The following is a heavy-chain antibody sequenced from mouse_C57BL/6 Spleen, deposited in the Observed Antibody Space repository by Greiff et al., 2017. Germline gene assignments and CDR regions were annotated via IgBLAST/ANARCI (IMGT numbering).Heavy chain of an antibody. CDR2: ISSGGSYT. Sequence: EVKLMESGGDLVKPGGSLRHSCAASGFTFSSYGMSWVRQTPDKRLEWVATISSGGSYTYYPDSVKGRFTISRDNAKNTLYLQMRSLKSEDTAMYYCARHAVTTIAMDYRRQGTLVTFFS. V-gene: IGHV5-6*01. J-gene: IGHJ4*01. CDR3: ARHAVTTIAMDY. CDR1: GFTFSSYG. D-gene: IGHD2-12*01.